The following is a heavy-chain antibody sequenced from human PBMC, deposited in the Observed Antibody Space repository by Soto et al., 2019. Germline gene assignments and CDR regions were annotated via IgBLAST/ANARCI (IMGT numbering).Heavy chain of an antibody. CDR3: ARDSSGYSNWFDP. CDR2: IIPIFGTP. J-gene: IGHJ5*02. D-gene: IGHD5-12*01. CDR1: GGGFNSYS. Sequence: QVQLVQSGAEVQKPGSSVKVSCKSSGGGFNSYSISWVRQAPGQGLEWMGVIIPIFGTPTYAQKFQGRVTITADKSTSTAYMEVSRLTSEDTAVYYCARDSSGYSNWFDPWGQGTLVTVSP. V-gene: IGHV1-69*06.